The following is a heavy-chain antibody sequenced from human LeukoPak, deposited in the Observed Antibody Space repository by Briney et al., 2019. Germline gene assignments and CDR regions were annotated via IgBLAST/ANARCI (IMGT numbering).Heavy chain of an antibody. Sequence: PGASVKVSCKASGYTFTGYYMHWVRQAPGQGLEWMGWINPNSGGTNYAQKFQGRVTMTRDTSISTAYMELSRLRSDDTAVYYCASSGGADPNTQYSSSLDYWGQGTLVTVSS. CDR1: GYTFTGYY. D-gene: IGHD6-6*01. CDR2: INPNSGGT. J-gene: IGHJ4*02. CDR3: ASSGGADPNTQYSSSLDY. V-gene: IGHV1-2*02.